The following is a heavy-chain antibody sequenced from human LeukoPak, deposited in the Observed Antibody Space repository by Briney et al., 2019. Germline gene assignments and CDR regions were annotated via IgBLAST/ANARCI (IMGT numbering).Heavy chain of an antibody. CDR3: ASRRDDYYGL. D-gene: IGHD3-10*01. Sequence: ASVKVSCKASGGTFSSYAISWVRQAPGQGLEWMGRIIPFLGIANYAQKFQGRVTITADKSTSTAYMELSSLRSEDTAVYCCASRRDDYYGLWGQGTLVTVSS. V-gene: IGHV1-69*04. CDR2: IIPFLGIA. CDR1: GGTFSSYA. J-gene: IGHJ4*02.